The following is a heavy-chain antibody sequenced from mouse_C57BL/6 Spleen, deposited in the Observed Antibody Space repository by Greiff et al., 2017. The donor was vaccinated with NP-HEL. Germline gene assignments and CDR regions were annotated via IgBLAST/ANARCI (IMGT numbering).Heavy chain of an antibody. Sequence: EVQLLESGPELVKPGASVKISCKASGYSFTDYNMNWVKQSPGKSLEWIGIINPNYGTTRYNQKFKGKATLTVDQSSSTAYMQLNSLTSADSAVYNCARSTMVTTETVNYYALDYWGQGTSVTVSS. CDR1: GYSFTDYN. D-gene: IGHD2-2*01. V-gene: IGHV1-39*01. J-gene: IGHJ4*01. CDR3: ARSTMVTTETVNYYALDY. CDR2: INPNYGTT.